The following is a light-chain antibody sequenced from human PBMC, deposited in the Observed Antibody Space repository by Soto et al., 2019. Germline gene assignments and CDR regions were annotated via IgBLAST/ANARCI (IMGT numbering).Light chain of an antibody. CDR1: SSNIGAGYD. Sequence: QPVLTQPPSVSGAPGQRVPISCTGSSSNIGAGYDVHWYQQVPGTAPKLLIYGNNNRPSGVPDRFSGSKSGTSASLAITGLQAEDEADYYCQSYDSSLSGWVFGGGTKLTVL. V-gene: IGLV1-40*01. J-gene: IGLJ2*01. CDR2: GNN. CDR3: QSYDSSLSGWV.